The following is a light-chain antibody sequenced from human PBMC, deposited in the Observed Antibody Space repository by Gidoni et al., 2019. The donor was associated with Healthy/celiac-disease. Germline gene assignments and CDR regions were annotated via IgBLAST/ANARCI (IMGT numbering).Light chain of an antibody. CDR1: QGISSY. J-gene: IGKJ2*01. Sequence: AMRMTQSPSSFSASTGDRVTITCRASQGISSYLAWSQQKPGNAPKLLIYAASTLQSGVTSRFSGSGTGTDFTLTISCLQSEDFATYYCQQYYSYPYTFGQGTKLEIK. CDR3: QQYYSYPYT. CDR2: AAS. V-gene: IGKV1-8*01.